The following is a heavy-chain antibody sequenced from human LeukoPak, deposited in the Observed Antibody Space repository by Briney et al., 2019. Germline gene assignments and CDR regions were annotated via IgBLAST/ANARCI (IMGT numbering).Heavy chain of an antibody. CDR2: IYPSMTT. Sequence: PPETLSLTSTLSRGSTSSYDGSSIPQPPGKGLEWIGYIYPSMTTNYSPSLKTRVPISVDTSKNQFPLKLNSATAADPAVYHCAREVLLDYDLLTAYRSYFDFWGQGTLVTVSS. J-gene: IGHJ4*02. V-gene: IGHV4-59*01. CDR1: RGSTSSYD. CDR3: AREVLLDYDLLTAYRSYFDF. D-gene: IGHD3-9*01.